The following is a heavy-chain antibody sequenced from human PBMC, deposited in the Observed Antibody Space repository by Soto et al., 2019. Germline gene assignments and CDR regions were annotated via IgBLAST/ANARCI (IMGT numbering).Heavy chain of an antibody. J-gene: IGHJ4*02. Sequence: SETLSLTCTVSGDSVTNYYWTWIRQPAGKGLEWIGPMYPSESTDYSPSLKNRVTMSLDSSKNQFSLNLRSVTAADTAVYYCVRPHCPGISCYTLGFWGTGTLVTVSS. CDR2: MYPSEST. V-gene: IGHV4-4*07. D-gene: IGHD3-3*01. CDR1: GDSVTNYY. CDR3: VRPHCPGISCYTLGF.